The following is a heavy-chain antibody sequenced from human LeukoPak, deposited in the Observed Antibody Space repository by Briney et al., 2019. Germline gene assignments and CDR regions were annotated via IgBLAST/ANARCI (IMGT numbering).Heavy chain of an antibody. Sequence: GGSLRLSCAASGFRLTNYDMHWVRQAPGKGLEWVAFIRYDGSNKYYADSVKGRFTISRDNSKNTLYLQMNSLRVEDMAVYHRARDLTMAGIPGGYWGQGTLVTVSS. V-gene: IGHV3-30*02. J-gene: IGHJ4*02. CDR2: IRYDGSNK. CDR1: GFRLTNYD. CDR3: ARDLTMAGIPGGY. D-gene: IGHD1-14*01.